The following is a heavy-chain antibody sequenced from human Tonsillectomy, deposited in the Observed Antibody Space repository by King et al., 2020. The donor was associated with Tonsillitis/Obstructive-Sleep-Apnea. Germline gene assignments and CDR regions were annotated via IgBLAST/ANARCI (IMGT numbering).Heavy chain of an antibody. Sequence: HVQLQQSGPGLVKPSQTLSLTCAISGDIVSSNSAAWNWIRQSPSRGLEWLGRTYYRSKWYNAYSVSVKSRITINPDTSKNQFSLQLNSVTPEDTAVYYCAKGTYSSGWLAFDYWGQGTLVTVSS. D-gene: IGHD6-19*01. CDR2: TYYRSKWYN. J-gene: IGHJ4*02. CDR3: AKGTYSSGWLAFDY. CDR1: GDIVSSNSAA. V-gene: IGHV6-1*01.